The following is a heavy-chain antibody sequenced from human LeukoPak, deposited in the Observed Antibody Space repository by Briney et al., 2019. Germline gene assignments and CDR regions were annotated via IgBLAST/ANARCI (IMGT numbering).Heavy chain of an antibody. CDR1: GYTFINYA. CDR3: ARSGYLLRFLEWLSASWFDP. CDR2: INAGNGNT. Sequence: WASVKVSCKASGYTFINYAIHWVRQAPGQRLEWMGWINAGNGNTKYSQKFQGRVTITRDTSASTAYMELSSLRSEDTAVYYCARSGYLLRFLEWLSASWFDPWGQGTLVTVSS. D-gene: IGHD3-3*01. V-gene: IGHV1-3*01. J-gene: IGHJ5*02.